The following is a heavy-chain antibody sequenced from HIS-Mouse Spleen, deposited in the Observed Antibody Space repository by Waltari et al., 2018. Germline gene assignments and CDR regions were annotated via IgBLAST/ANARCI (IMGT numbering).Heavy chain of an antibody. J-gene: IGHJ4*02. CDR3: ARDPHSNSSGYFDY. CDR2: INPNSGGT. CDR1: GYTFTGYY. Sequence: QVQLVQSGAEVKKPGASVKVSCKASGYTFTGYYMPVVRQAPGQGLEWMGWINPNSGGTNYAQKFQGRVTMTRDTSISTAYMELSRLRSDDTAVYYCARDPHSNSSGYFDYWGQGTLVTVSS. V-gene: IGHV1-2*02. D-gene: IGHD6-19*01.